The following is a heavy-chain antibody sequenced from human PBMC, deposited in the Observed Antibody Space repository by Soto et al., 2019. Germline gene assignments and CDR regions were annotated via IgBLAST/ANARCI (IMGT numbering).Heavy chain of an antibody. CDR3: ARDPGPRGPLLYYHGMAV. CDR1: GYAFTGYY. V-gene: IGHV1-2*04. Sequence: GSVKVSCKATGYAFTGYYMHWVRQAPGQGLEWMGWINPNSGGTNYAQKFQGWVTMTRDTSISTAYMELSRLRSDDTAVYYCARDPGPRGPLLYYHGMAVWFQATTVTV. D-gene: IGHD3-10*01. J-gene: IGHJ6*02. CDR2: INPNSGGT.